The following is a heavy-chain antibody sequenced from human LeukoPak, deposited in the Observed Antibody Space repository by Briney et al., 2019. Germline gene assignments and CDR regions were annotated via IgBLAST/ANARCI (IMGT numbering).Heavy chain of an antibody. CDR1: GFTFSRYW. CDR2: INSDGSST. D-gene: IGHD3-16*01. CDR3: ARAVGPFDY. Sequence: PGGSLRLSCAASGFTFSRYWMHWVRQAPGKGLVWVSRINSDGSSTNYADSVKGRFTISRDNAKNTVYLQMNTLRDEDTAVYYCARAVGPFDYWGQGTLVTVSS. J-gene: IGHJ4*02. V-gene: IGHV3-74*01.